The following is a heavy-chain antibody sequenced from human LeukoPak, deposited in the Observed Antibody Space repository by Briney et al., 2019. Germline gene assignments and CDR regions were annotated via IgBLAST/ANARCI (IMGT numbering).Heavy chain of an antibody. V-gene: IGHV3-21*01. D-gene: IGHD2-2*01. CDR1: GFTFSSYS. Sequence: PGGSLRLSCAASGFTFSSYSMNWVRQAPGKGLEWVSSISSSSSYIYYADSVKGRFTISRDNAKNSLYLQMNSLRAEDTAVYYCARDDVVVPAVIGGFDYWGQGTLVTVSS. J-gene: IGHJ4*02. CDR3: ARDDVVVPAVIGGFDY. CDR2: ISSSSSYI.